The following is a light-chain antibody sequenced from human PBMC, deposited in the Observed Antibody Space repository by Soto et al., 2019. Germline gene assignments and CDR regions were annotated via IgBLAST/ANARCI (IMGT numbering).Light chain of an antibody. J-gene: IGKJ5*01. CDR3: QQRSNWPPVIT. CDR1: QTFSSH. Sequence: EIVLTQSPATLSLSPGERATLSCRASQTFSSHLAWYQQKPGQAPRLLIYDASKSATGIPARFSGRGSGTDFTLTISSLEPEAFAVYYCQQRSNWPPVITFGQGTRLEIK. V-gene: IGKV3-11*01. CDR2: DAS.